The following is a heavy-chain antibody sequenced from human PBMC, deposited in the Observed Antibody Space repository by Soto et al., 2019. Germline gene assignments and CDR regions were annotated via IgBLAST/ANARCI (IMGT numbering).Heavy chain of an antibody. CDR3: ARDPLVGYSSGWQSYRNSVGGMDV. CDR2: IIPIFGTA. J-gene: IGHJ6*02. V-gene: IGHV1-69*13. Sequence: ASVKVSCKASGYTFTGYYMHWVRQAPGQGLEWMGEIIPIFGTANDAKKFQGRVTITADESTSTAYMELSGLRSEDTAVYYCARDPLVGYSSGWQSYRNSVGGMDVWGQGTTVTVSS. D-gene: IGHD6-19*01. CDR1: GYTFTGYY.